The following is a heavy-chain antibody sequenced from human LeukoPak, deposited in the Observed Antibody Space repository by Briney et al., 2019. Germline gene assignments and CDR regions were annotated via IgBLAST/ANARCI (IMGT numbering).Heavy chain of an antibody. Sequence: SETLSLTCTVSGGSISSYYWSWIRQPAGKGLEWIGRIYTSGSTNYNPSLKSRVTMSVDTSKNQFSLKLSSVTAADTAMYYRARLPNIGGKEYYFDYWGQGTLVTVSS. D-gene: IGHD2/OR15-2a*01. J-gene: IGHJ4*02. CDR3: ARLPNIGGKEYYFDY. CDR2: IYTSGST. CDR1: GGSISSYY. V-gene: IGHV4-4*07.